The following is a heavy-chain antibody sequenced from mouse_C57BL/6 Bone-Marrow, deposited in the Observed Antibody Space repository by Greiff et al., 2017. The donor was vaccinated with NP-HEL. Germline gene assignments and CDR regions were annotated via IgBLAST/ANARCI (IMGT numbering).Heavy chain of an antibody. J-gene: IGHJ4*01. D-gene: IGHD1-1*01. CDR2: IDPEDGET. CDR3: ATTVVATYYAMDY. CDR1: GFNIKDYY. V-gene: IGHV14-2*01. Sequence: VQLQQSGAELVKPGASVKLSCTASGFNIKDYYMHWVKQRTEQGLEWIGRIDPEDGETKYAPKFQGKATITADTSSNTAYLQLSSLTSEYTAVYYCATTVVATYYAMDYWGQGTSVTASS.